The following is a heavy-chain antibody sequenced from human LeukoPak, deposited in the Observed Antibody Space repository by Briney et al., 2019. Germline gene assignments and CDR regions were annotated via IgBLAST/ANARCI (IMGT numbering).Heavy chain of an antibody. CDR2: ISYDGSNK. J-gene: IGHJ6*03. CDR3: ARGGSGSYYYYFYYMDV. CDR1: GFTFSSHA. V-gene: IGHV3-30*01. D-gene: IGHD3-10*01. Sequence: GRSLRLSCAASGFTFSSHAMHWVRQAPGKGLEWVAIISYDGSNKYYADPVKGRFTISRDNSKNTLFLQMNSLRAEDTAVYYCARGGSGSYYYYFYYMDVWGKGTTVTVSS.